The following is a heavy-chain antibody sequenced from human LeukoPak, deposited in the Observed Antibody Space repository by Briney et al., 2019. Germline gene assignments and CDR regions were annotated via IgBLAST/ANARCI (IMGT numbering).Heavy chain of an antibody. CDR3: ARELAY. Sequence: PGWSLRLSCAASGFTFSSYTMNWVRQAPGKGLEWVSYISSDSGAIYYADSVKGRFTISRDNAQKSLYLQMNSLRAEDTAVYYCARELAYWGQGALVTVSS. J-gene: IGHJ4*02. V-gene: IGHV3-48*01. CDR1: GFTFSSYT. CDR2: ISSDSGAI.